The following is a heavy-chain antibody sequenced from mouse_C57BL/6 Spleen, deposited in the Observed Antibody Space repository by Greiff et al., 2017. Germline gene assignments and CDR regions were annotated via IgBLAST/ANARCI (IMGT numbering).Heavy chain of an antibody. Sequence: VQLQQSGPELVKPGVSVKIPCKASGYTFTDYNMDWVKQSHGKSLEWIGDINPNNGGTIYNQKFKGKATLTVDKSSSTAYMELRSLTSEDTAVYYCARGDSSGSYAMDYWGQGTSVTVSS. V-gene: IGHV1-18*01. CDR2: INPNNGGT. CDR3: ARGDSSGSYAMDY. J-gene: IGHJ4*01. CDR1: GYTFTDYN. D-gene: IGHD3-2*02.